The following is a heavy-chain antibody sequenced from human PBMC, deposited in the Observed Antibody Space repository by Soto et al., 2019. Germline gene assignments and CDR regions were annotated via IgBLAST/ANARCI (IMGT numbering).Heavy chain of an antibody. CDR1: GFTFSSYW. CDR2: IKQDGSEK. V-gene: IGHV3-7*01. J-gene: IGHJ4*02. D-gene: IGHD3-3*01. CDR3: AQLDCLLYYFDY. Sequence: GGSLRLSCAASGFTFSSYWMSWVRQAPGKGLEWVANIKQDGSEKYYVDSVKGRFTISRDNAKNSLYLQMNSLRAEDSAVYSCAQLDCLLYYFDYWGQGTLVTVSS.